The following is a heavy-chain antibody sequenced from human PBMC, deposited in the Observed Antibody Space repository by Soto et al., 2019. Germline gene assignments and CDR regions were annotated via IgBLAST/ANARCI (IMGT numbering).Heavy chain of an antibody. J-gene: IGHJ6*02. CDR1: GGTFSSYA. Sequence: QVQLVQSGAEVKKPGSSVKVSCKASGGTFSSYAINWVRQAPGQGLEWMGGIIPIFATADYAQKLQGRVTITADESTSTAYMELSSLRSEDTAVYYCPQWLLGVNCYYGMDVWGQGTTVTVSS. V-gene: IGHV1-69*12. CDR2: IIPIFATA. D-gene: IGHD6-19*01. CDR3: PQWLLGVNCYYGMDV.